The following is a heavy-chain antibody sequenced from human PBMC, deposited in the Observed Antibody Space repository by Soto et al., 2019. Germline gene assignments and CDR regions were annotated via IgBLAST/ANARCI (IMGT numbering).Heavy chain of an antibody. CDR1: GFTFSSYA. J-gene: IGHJ6*03. Sequence: PGGSLRLSCAASGFTFSSYAMHWVRQAPGKGLEWVSGISWNSGSIGYADSVKGRFTISRDNAKNSLYLQMNSLRAEDTALYYCAKDIDGYMDVWGKRTTVTVSS. CDR3: AKDIDGYMDV. CDR2: ISWNSGSI. V-gene: IGHV3-9*01.